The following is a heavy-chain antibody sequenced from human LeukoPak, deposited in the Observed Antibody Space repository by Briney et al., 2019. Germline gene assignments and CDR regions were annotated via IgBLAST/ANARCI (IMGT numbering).Heavy chain of an antibody. CDR1: GFTFSTYS. J-gene: IGHJ4*02. CDR3: APWGVPGE. Sequence: QTGGSLRLSCADSGFTFSTYSMNWVRQAPGKGLEWVSYISSGSTTIHYADSVKGRFTISRDNAKNSLYLQMNSLRAEDTAVYYCAPWGVPGEWGPGTLVTVSS. CDR2: ISSGSTTI. D-gene: IGHD3-10*02. V-gene: IGHV3-48*04.